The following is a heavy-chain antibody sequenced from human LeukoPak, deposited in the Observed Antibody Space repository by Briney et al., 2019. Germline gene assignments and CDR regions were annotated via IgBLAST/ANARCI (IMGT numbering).Heavy chain of an antibody. CDR1: GFTFSCYE. CDR3: AGQSRLGYCSGGSCYSQPFDP. J-gene: IGHJ5*02. D-gene: IGHD2-15*01. Sequence: GGSLRLSCAVSGFTFSCYEMNWVRQAPGKGLEWVSYVSSSGFNIYYADSVKGRFTISRDNAKNSLYLQMNSLRAEDTAVYYCAGQSRLGYCSGGSCYSQPFDPWGQGTLVTVSS. CDR2: VSSSGFNI. V-gene: IGHV3-48*03.